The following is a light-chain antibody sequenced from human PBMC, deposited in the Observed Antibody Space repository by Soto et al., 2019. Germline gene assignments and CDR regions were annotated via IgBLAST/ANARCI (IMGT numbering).Light chain of an antibody. Sequence: EIVLTQSPGTLSLSPGERATLSCRASQSVSSTYLAWFQQQPGQAPRLLMYGASTRATGIPARFSGSGSGTEFTLTISSLQSEDFAVYYCQQYDNWPLTFGGGTKVDIK. J-gene: IGKJ4*01. CDR3: QQYDNWPLT. CDR2: GAS. CDR1: QSVSSTY. V-gene: IGKV3-15*01.